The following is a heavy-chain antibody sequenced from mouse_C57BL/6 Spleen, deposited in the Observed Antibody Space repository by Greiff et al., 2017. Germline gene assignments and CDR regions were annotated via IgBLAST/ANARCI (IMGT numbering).Heavy chain of an antibody. Sequence: EVHLVESGGGLVKPGGSLKLSCAASGFTFSDYGMHWVRQAPEKGLEWVAYISSGSSTIYYADTVKGRFTISRDNAKNTLFLQMTSLRSEDTAMYYCARGGIYYGNYFAYWGQGTLVTVSA. CDR1: GFTFSDYG. D-gene: IGHD2-1*01. CDR3: ARGGIYYGNYFAY. CDR2: ISSGSSTI. V-gene: IGHV5-17*01. J-gene: IGHJ3*01.